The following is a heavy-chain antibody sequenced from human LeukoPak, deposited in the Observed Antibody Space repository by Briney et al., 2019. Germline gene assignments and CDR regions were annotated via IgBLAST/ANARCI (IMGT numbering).Heavy chain of an antibody. CDR2: INWNGGST. CDR3: ASSVSGYYAFDY. J-gene: IGHJ4*02. Sequence: GGSLRLSCAASGFTFDDYGMSWVRQAPGKGLEWVSGINWNGGSTGYADSVKGRFTISRDNAKNTLYLQMNSLRAEDTAVYYCASSVSGYYAFDYWGQGTLVTVSS. V-gene: IGHV3-20*04. CDR1: GFTFDDYG. D-gene: IGHD3-22*01.